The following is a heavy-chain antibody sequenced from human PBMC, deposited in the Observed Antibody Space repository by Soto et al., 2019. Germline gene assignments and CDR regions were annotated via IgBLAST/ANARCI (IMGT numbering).Heavy chain of an antibody. V-gene: IGHV4-39*01. J-gene: IGHJ6*02. Sequence: PSETLSLTCTVSGGSISSSSYYWGWIRQPPGKGLEWIGSIYYSGSTYYNPSLKSRVTISVDTSKNQFSLKLSSVTAADTAVYYCASTGVTDYYYGLDVWGQGTTVT. CDR1: GGSISSSSYY. D-gene: IGHD4-4*01. CDR2: IYYSGST. CDR3: ASTGVTDYYYGLDV.